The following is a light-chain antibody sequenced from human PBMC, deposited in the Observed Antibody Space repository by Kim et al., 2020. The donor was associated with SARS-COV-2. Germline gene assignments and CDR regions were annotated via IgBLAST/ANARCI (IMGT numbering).Light chain of an antibody. CDR2: LSY. CDR3: LQYYSTPLT. J-gene: IGKJ4*01. V-gene: IGKV4-1*01. CDR1: KSVLYNSYKNNY. Sequence: ATINCNSTKSVLYNSYKNNYLACYQQKPGQPPKLLFSLSYTRESGLPDRFSGSGSGTDFTLTINNLQAEDVAVDYCLQYYSTPLTFGVGTKVDIK.